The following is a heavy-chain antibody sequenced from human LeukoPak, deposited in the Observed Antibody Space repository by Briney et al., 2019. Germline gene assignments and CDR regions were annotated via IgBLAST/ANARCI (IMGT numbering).Heavy chain of an antibody. J-gene: IGHJ6*02. Sequence: GESLKISCKGSGYSFTSYWIGWVRQMPGKGLEWMGIIYPGDSDTRYSPSFQGQVTISADKSISTAYLQWSSLKASDTAMYYCARLLGEMATIAGVDYYYDMDVWGQGTTVTVSS. CDR3: ARLLGEMATIAGVDYYYDMDV. V-gene: IGHV5-51*01. CDR2: IYPGDSDT. D-gene: IGHD5-24*01. CDR1: GYSFTSYW.